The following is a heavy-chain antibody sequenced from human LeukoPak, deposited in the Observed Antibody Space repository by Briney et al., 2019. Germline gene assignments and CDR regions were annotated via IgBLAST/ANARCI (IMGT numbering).Heavy chain of an antibody. CDR3: ARDGVSSSYYFDY. D-gene: IGHD3-16*01. V-gene: IGHV3-30*04. CDR2: ISYDGSNK. CDR1: GFTFSSYA. Sequence: GGSLRLSCAASGFTFSSYAMHWVRQAPGKGLEWVAVISYDGSNKYYADSVKGRFTISRDNSKNTLYLQMNSLTAEDTAVYYCARDGVSSSYYFDYWGQGTLVTVSS. J-gene: IGHJ4*02.